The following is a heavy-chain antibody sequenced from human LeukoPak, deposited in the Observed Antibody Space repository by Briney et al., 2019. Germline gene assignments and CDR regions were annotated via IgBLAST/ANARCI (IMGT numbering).Heavy chain of an antibody. CDR2: INNSGST. V-gene: IGHV4-34*01. CDR3: ARAHYYDSSGLGY. Sequence: SETLSLTFSVYGGSFSGYYWSWIRQPPGKGREWSGEINNSGSTNYNPSRKSRVTISVDTYKNHFSLEMSSVTAADTAVYYCARAHYYDSSGLGYWGQGTLVTVSS. J-gene: IGHJ4*02. D-gene: IGHD3-22*01. CDR1: GGSFSGYY.